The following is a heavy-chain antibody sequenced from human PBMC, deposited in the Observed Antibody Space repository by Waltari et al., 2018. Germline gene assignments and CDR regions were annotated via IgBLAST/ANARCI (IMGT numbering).Heavy chain of an antibody. D-gene: IGHD2-15*01. CDR3: AKDGPTNIVVVVAAIDY. CDR1: GFTFRSYA. CDR2: TSGSGGST. J-gene: IGHJ4*02. Sequence: EVQLLESGGGLVQPGGSLRLSCAASGFTFRSYAMSWVSQAPGRGLGWVSATSGSGGSTYYADSGKSRFTSSRDKSKNTLYLQMNSRRAEDTAVYYCAKDGPTNIVVVVAAIDYWGQGTLVTVSS. V-gene: IGHV3-23*01.